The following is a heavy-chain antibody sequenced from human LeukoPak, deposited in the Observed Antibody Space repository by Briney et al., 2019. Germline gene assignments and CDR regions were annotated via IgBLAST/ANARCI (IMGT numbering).Heavy chain of an antibody. CDR3: ARDREPRGFDY. CDR2: IYHSGST. Sequence: SETLSLTCTVSGYSIGSGYYWGWIRQPPGKGLEWIGSIYHSGSTYYNPSLKSRVTISVDTSKNQFSLKLSSVTAADTAVYYCARDREPRGFDYWGQGTLVTVSS. D-gene: IGHD1-14*01. V-gene: IGHV4-38-2*02. J-gene: IGHJ4*02. CDR1: GYSIGSGYY.